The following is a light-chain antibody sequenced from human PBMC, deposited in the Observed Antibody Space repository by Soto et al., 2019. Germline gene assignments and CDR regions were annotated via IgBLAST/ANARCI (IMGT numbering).Light chain of an antibody. J-gene: IGKJ4*01. V-gene: IGKV3D-15*01. CDR3: QHYSNWPPHT. Sequence: EIVMTQSPATLSVSPGESATLSCRAGQSVSSNLAWYQQKPGQAPRLLIYDAFTRATGIPARFSGSVSGTEFTLTIRSLQSEDFAVYYCQHYSNWPPHTFGGGTKVEIK. CDR1: QSVSSN. CDR2: DAF.